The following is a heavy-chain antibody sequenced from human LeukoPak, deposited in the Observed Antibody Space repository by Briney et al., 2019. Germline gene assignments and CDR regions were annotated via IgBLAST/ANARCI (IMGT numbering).Heavy chain of an antibody. CDR1: GFTLSSLA. J-gene: IGHJ4*02. CDR3: LLQMTYGELSDPDF. Sequence: GGSLRLSCAASGFTLSSLAMHWVRQAPGKGLEWVSSSGTRSGTKYYADSVMGRFTISRDSAMNSVSLQVNSLRAEDTAVYYCLLQMTYGELSDPDFRGQGTLVTVSS. V-gene: IGHV3-21*01. CDR2: SGTRSGTK. D-gene: IGHD3-16*02.